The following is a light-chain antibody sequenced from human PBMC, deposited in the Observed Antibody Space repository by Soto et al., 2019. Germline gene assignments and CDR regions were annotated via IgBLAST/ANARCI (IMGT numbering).Light chain of an antibody. J-gene: IGKJ1*01. CDR3: QQYNRYSSWT. CDR1: QSISSW. Sequence: DIQMPQSPSTLSASVGDRVTIPCRASQSISSWLAWYQQKPGTAPKLLIYDASSLESGVPSRFSGSGSETEFTRTISSQQPDDIANNYCQQYNRYSSWTFGQGPKVEIK. V-gene: IGKV1-5*01. CDR2: DAS.